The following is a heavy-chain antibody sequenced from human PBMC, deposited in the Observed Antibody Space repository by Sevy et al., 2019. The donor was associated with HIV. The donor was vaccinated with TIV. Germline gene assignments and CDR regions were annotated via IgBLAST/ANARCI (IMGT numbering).Heavy chain of an antibody. D-gene: IGHD2-15*01. CDR1: GYTFTGYY. Sequence: ASVKVSCKASGYTFTGYYMHWVRQAPGQGLEWMGWINSNSSGTNYAQKFQGRVTMTRDTSLSTAYMELSRLRSDDTAVYYWARKRVYWRGGRCKPGGWFDPWGQGTLVTVSS. V-gene: IGHV1-2*02. CDR3: ARKRVYWRGGRCKPGGWFDP. J-gene: IGHJ5*02. CDR2: INSNSSGT.